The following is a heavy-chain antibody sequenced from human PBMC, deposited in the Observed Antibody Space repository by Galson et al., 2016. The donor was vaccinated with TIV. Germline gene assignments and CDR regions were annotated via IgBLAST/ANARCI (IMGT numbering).Heavy chain of an antibody. Sequence: LRLSCAASGFTFNTYGMHWVRQAPGKGLEWVAVIRYDGTNKYYADSVKGRFTISRDNSKNTVYRQMNSLRAEDTAVYYCARPGLLQNYDGSDYYYDYYWYGLDVWGKGTTVTVST. D-gene: IGHD3-22*01. CDR1: GFTFNTYG. V-gene: IGHV3-33*01. CDR3: ARPGLLQNYDGSDYYYDYYWYGLDV. J-gene: IGHJ6*04. CDR2: IRYDGTNK.